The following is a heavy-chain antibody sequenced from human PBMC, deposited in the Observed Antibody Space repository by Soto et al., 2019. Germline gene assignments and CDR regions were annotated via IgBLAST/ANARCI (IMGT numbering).Heavy chain of an antibody. CDR1: GGSISSSSYY. CDR2: IYYSGST. J-gene: IGHJ4*02. Sequence: PSETLSLTCTVSGGSISSSSYYWGWIRQPPGKGLEWIGSIYYSGSTYYNPSLKSRVTISVDTSKNQFPLKLSSVTAADTAVYYRARRLLWFGESAFDYWGQGTLVTVSS. V-gene: IGHV4-39*01. D-gene: IGHD3-10*01. CDR3: ARRLLWFGESAFDY.